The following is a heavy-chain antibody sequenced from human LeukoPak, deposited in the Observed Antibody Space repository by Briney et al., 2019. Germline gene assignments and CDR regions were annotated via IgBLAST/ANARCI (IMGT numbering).Heavy chain of an antibody. Sequence: GGSLRLSCAASGFSFSNYGMSWVRQAPGKGLEWVTAISGSGGSTFYADSVKGRFTISRDNSRNTLYLQVDRLRAEDTAVYYCAKDYGDYGDYRYFDYWGQGTLVTVSS. V-gene: IGHV3-23*01. J-gene: IGHJ4*02. CDR1: GFSFSNYG. CDR3: AKDYGDYGDYRYFDY. CDR2: ISGSGGST. D-gene: IGHD4-17*01.